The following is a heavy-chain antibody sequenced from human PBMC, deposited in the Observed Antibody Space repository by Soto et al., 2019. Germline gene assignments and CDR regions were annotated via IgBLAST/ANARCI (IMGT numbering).Heavy chain of an antibody. CDR1: GFTFSSYA. CDR2: ISGSGGST. J-gene: IGHJ4*02. D-gene: IGHD6-13*01. V-gene: IGHV3-23*01. CDR3: AKSLRRSYSSSWELDY. Sequence: PGGSLRLSCAASGFTFSSYAMSWVRQAPGKGLEWVSAISGSGGSTYYADSVKGRFTISRGNSKNTLYLQMNSLRAEDTAVYYCAKSLRRSYSSSWELDYWGQGTLVTVSS.